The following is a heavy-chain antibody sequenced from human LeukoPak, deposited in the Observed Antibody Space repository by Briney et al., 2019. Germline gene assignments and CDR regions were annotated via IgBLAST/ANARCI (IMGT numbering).Heavy chain of an antibody. J-gene: IGHJ4*02. CDR2: IYYSGST. D-gene: IGHD2-15*01. Sequence: SETLSLTCTVSGGSISSYYWSWIRQPPGKGLEWIGYIYYSGSTNYNPSLKSRVTISVDTSKNQFSLKLSSVTAADTAVYYCARASRVEAQLDYWGQGTLVTVSS. CDR1: GGSISSYY. V-gene: IGHV4-59*01. CDR3: ARASRVEAQLDY.